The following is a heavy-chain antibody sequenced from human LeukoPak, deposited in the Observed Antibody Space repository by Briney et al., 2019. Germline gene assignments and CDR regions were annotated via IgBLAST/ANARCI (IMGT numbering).Heavy chain of an antibody. CDR2: IYHSETT. Sequence: SQTLSLTCTASGGAVSSGVYSWSWIRQPPGKGLEWIGYIYHSETTYYNPSLQSRVTISVNRSKNQFSLKLTSVTAADTAVYYCARSRTAYYRYFDSWGQGTLVTVSS. D-gene: IGHD3-22*01. CDR1: GGAVSSGVYS. J-gene: IGHJ4*02. CDR3: ARSRTAYYRYFDS. V-gene: IGHV4-30-2*01.